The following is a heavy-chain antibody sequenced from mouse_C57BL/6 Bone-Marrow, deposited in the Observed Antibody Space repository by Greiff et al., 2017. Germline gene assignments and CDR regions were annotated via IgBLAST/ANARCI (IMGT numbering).Heavy chain of an antibody. CDR2: IDPSDSYT. Sequence: VQLQQPGAELVMPGASVKLSCKASGYTFTSYWMHWVKQRPGQGLEWIGEIDPSDSYTNYNQKFKGKSTLTVDKSSSTAYMQLSSLTSEDSAVYYCARGGYRYDKAYWGQGTLVTVSA. J-gene: IGHJ3*01. CDR3: ARGGYRYDKAY. CDR1: GYTFTSYW. V-gene: IGHV1-69*01. D-gene: IGHD2-3*01.